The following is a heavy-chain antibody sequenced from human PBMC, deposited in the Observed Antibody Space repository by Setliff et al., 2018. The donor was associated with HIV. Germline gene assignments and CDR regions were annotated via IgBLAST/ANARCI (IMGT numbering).Heavy chain of an antibody. CDR2: INTNSGHT. D-gene: IGHD3-16*01. Sequence: ASVKVSCKASGYTFTSYGITWVRQAPGQGLEWMGWINTNSGHTDYAQKLQDRVTITADTSSTTAYMELSSLRSDDKAVYYCARDWNYVVDVWGKGTTVTVSS. CDR1: GYTFTSYG. J-gene: IGHJ6*04. V-gene: IGHV1-18*01. CDR3: ARDWNYVVDV.